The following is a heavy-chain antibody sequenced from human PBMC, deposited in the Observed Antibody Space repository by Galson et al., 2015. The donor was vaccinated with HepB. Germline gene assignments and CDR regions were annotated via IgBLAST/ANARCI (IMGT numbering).Heavy chain of an antibody. CDR1: GFTFSSYW. J-gene: IGHJ3*02. V-gene: IGHV3-7*01. CDR2: IKQDGSEK. D-gene: IGHD2-21*01. CDR3: ARVAVVIAHPPDAFDI. Sequence: SLRLSCAASGFTFSSYWMSWVRQAPGKGLEWVANIKQDGSEKYYVDSVKGRFTISRDNAKNSLYLQMNSLRAEDTAVYYCARVAVVIAHPPDAFDIWGQGTMVTVSS.